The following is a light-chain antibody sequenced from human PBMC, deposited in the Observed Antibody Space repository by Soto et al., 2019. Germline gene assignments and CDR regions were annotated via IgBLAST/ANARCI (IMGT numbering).Light chain of an antibody. Sequence: DIVMTQSPDSLAVSLGERDTINCKSSQSVLYSSNNKNYIAWYQQKPGQPPKLLIYWASTRESGVPDRFSGSGSGTDFTLTISSLQADDVAVYYCQQYYSTPFTFGPGTKVDIK. CDR3: QQYYSTPFT. CDR2: WAS. CDR1: QSVLYSSNNKNY. V-gene: IGKV4-1*01. J-gene: IGKJ3*01.